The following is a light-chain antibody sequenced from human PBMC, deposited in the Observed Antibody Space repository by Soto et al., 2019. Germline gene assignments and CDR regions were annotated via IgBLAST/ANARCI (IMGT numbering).Light chain of an antibody. CDR3: ASYASSNTVL. Sequence: QSVLTQPASVSGSPGQSITISCTGTSSDIGGYNYVSWYQQHPGKAPKLMIYDVSDRPSGVSNRFSGSKSGNTASLTISGLQAEDAADYYCASYASSNTVLFGGGAKLTVL. J-gene: IGLJ2*01. CDR1: SSDIGGYNY. CDR2: DVS. V-gene: IGLV2-14*03.